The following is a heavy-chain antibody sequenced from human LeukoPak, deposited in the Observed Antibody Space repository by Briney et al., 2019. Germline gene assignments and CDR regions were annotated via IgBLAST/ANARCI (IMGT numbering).Heavy chain of an antibody. CDR2: ISGSGGST. D-gene: IGHD4-17*01. Sequence: GGSLRLSCAASGFTFSSYAMSWVRQAPGKGLEWVSAISGSGGSTYYADSVKGRFTISRDNSKNTLYLQMNSLKTEDTAVYYCTTEDPYGDYGYFDYWGQGTLVTVSS. CDR1: GFTFSSYA. J-gene: IGHJ4*02. V-gene: IGHV3-23*01. CDR3: TTEDPYGDYGYFDY.